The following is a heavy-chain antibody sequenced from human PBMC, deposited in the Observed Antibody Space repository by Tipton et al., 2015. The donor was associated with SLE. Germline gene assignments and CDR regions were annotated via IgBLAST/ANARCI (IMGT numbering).Heavy chain of an antibody. CDR1: TGSFSGYY. CDR3: ARGDDSSGYYIDY. J-gene: IGHJ4*02. CDR2: IYYSGST. Sequence: LRLSCTVYTGSFSGYYWGWIRQPPGKGLEWIGSIYYSGSTYYNPSLKSRVTISVDTSKNQFSLKLSSVTAADTAVYYCARGDDSSGYYIDYWGQGTLVTVSS. V-gene: IGHV4-39*07. D-gene: IGHD3-22*01.